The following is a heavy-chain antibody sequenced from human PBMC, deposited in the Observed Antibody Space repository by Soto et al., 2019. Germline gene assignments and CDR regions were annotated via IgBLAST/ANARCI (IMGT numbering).Heavy chain of an antibody. CDR1: GFTFSSYG. V-gene: IGHV3-30*18. J-gene: IGHJ2*01. CDR2: ISYDGSNK. CDR3: AKDSDVWRGYFDV. Sequence: QVQLVESGGGVVQPGRSLRLSCAASGFTFSSYGMHWVRQAPGKGLEWVAVISYDGSNKYYADSVKGRFTISRDNSKNTLDLQMNSLRAEDTAVYYCAKDSDVWRGYFDVWGRGTLVTVSS.